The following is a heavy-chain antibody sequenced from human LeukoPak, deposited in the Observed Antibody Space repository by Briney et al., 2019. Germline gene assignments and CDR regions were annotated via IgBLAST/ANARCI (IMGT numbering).Heavy chain of an antibody. CDR1: TGSIRGDGYY. Sequence: SETLPLTCSVSTGSIRGDGYYWSWIRQHPGKGLEWLGHINYNGETHYSPSLKSRLTISVDTSKSQFSLELSAATAADTAVYYCARADLAGYQEDFDFWGQGALVTVSS. V-gene: IGHV4-31*03. CDR3: ARADLAGYQEDFDF. CDR2: INYNGET. J-gene: IGHJ4*02. D-gene: IGHD3-9*01.